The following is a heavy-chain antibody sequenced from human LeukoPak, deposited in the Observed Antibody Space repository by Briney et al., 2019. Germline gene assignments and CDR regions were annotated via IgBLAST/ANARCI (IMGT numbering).Heavy chain of an antibody. CDR1: GFHFIVYR. V-gene: IGHV3-48*02. Sequence: GGSLRLSCAASGFHFIVYRMNWVRQVPGKGLEWLSYLSPSSTTIYYADSVKGRFTIYRDNAKNSLYLQMNSLRDEDTAVYYCATVHCSGGSCYAGSYYGMDVWGQGTTVTVSS. J-gene: IGHJ6*02. CDR2: LSPSSTTI. CDR3: ATVHCSGGSCYAGSYYGMDV. D-gene: IGHD2-15*01.